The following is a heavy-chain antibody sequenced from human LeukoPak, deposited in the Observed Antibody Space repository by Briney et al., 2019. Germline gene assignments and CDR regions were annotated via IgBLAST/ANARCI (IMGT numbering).Heavy chain of an antibody. V-gene: IGHV4-30-2*01. CDR2: IYHSGST. J-gene: IGHJ3*02. Sequence: PSETLSLTCIVSGGSISSSGYYWSWIRQPPGKGLEWIGYIYHSGSTYYNPSLKSRVTISVDRSKNQFSLKLSSVTAADTAVYYCARDDADCTNGVCPQGLGAFDIWGQGTMVTVSS. D-gene: IGHD2-8*01. CDR1: GGSISSSGYY. CDR3: ARDDADCTNGVCPQGLGAFDI.